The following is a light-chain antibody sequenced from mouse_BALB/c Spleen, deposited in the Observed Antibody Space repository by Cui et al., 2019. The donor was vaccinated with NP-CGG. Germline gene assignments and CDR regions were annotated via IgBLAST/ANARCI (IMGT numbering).Light chain of an antibody. Sequence: QAVVTQESALTTSPGDTVTLTCRSSTGAGTTSNDANLVQEKPHLLFTGLIGGTNNRAPGVPARFSGSLIGDKAALTITGAQTEDEAIYFCALWYSNHWVFGGGTKLTVL. CDR1: TGAGTTSND. J-gene: IGLJ1*01. CDR2: GTN. V-gene: IGLV1*01. CDR3: ALWYSNHWV.